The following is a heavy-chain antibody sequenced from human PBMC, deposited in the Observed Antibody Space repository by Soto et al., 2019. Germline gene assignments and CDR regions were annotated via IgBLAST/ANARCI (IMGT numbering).Heavy chain of an antibody. CDR2: ISSNGGST. D-gene: IGHD6-19*01. CDR1: GFTFSSYA. CDR3: ARWAEAGAFDI. V-gene: IGHV3-64*01. J-gene: IGHJ3*02. Sequence: PGGSLRLSCAASGFTFSSYAMHWVRQAPGKGLEYVSAISSNGGSTYYANSVKGRFTISRDNSKNTLYLQMGSLRAEDMAVYYWARWAEAGAFDIWGQGTMVTVSS.